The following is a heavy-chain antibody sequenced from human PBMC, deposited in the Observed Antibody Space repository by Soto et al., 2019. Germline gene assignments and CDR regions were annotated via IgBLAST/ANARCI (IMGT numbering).Heavy chain of an antibody. CDR3: ANALSSSGWYKEKYYFDY. Sequence: EVQLLESGGGLVQPGGSLRLSCAASGFTFSSYAMSWVRQAPGKGLEWVSAISGSGGSTYYADSVKGRFTISRDNSKNTLYLQMNSLRAEDTAVYYCANALSSSGWYKEKYYFDYWGQGTLVTVSS. V-gene: IGHV3-23*01. CDR1: GFTFSSYA. CDR2: ISGSGGST. D-gene: IGHD6-19*01. J-gene: IGHJ4*02.